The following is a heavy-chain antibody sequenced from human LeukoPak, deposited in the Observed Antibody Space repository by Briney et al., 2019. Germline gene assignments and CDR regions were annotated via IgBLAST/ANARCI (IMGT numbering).Heavy chain of an antibody. CDR2: IHYSGST. CDR1: GGSISSSSYY. D-gene: IGHD3-10*01. CDR3: ARHFTEARLLWFGEKQYYYYYMDV. V-gene: IGHV4-39*07. Sequence: PSETLSLTCTVSGGSISSSSYYWGWIRQPPGKGLEWIGSIHYSGSTNYNPSLKSRVTISVDTSKNQFSLKLSSVTAADTAVYYCARHFTEARLLWFGEKQYYYYYMDVWGKGTTVTISS. J-gene: IGHJ6*03.